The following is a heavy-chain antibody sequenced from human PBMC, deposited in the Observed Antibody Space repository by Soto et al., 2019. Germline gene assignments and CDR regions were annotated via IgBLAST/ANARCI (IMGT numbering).Heavy chain of an antibody. J-gene: IGHJ4*02. CDR2: ISPYNGDT. D-gene: IGHD2-15*01. CDR1: GSSFPPSG. Sequence: QVQLVQSGAEVKRPGASVRVSCKASGSSFPPSGSNWVRQAPGQGLEWMGWISPYNGDTNYAHNFQGRVTLTTDTSTSTAYMELRSLTSDDTAVYYCARTPRAQMIVLEAATRFDYWGQGTLVTISS. CDR3: ARTPRAQMIVLEAATRFDY. V-gene: IGHV1-18*04.